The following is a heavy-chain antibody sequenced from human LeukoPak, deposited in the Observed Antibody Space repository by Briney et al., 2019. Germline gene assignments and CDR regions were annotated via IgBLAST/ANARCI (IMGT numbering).Heavy chain of an antibody. D-gene: IGHD2-2*01. J-gene: IGHJ4*02. CDR3: ARAVGSKIGYCSSTSCPEFDY. CDR2: IYYSGST. Sequence: SETLSLTCTVSGGSISSGGYYWSWIRQHPGKGLEWIGYIYYSGSTYYNPSLKSRVTISADTSKNQFSLKLSSVTAADTAVYYCARAVGSKIGYCSSTSCPEFDYWGQGTLVTVSS. V-gene: IGHV4-31*03. CDR1: GGSISSGGYY.